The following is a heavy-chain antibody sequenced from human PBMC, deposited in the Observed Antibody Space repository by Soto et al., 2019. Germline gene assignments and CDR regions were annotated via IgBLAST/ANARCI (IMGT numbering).Heavy chain of an antibody. J-gene: IGHJ5*02. CDR2: IWYDGSNK. V-gene: IGHV3-33*01. Sequence: GGSLRLSCAASGFTFSSYGMHWVRQAPGKGLEWVAVIWYDGSNKYYADSVKGRFTISRDNSKNTLYLQMNSLRAEDTAVYYCARDVLATNSYGINWFDPWGQGTLVTVSS. D-gene: IGHD5-18*01. CDR3: ARDVLATNSYGINWFDP. CDR1: GFTFSSYG.